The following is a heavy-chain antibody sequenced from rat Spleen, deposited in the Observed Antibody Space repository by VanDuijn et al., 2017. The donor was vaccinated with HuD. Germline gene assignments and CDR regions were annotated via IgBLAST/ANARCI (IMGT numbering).Heavy chain of an antibody. CDR1: GFTFSHYW. CDR2: VTNYGDTT. Sequence: EVQLVESGGGLVQPGRSLKLSCVASGFTFSHYWMTWVRQAPGKGLEWVASVTNYGDTTYYPDSVKGRLTISRDDAKSTLSLQMDSLRSEDTATYYCARRHYGYTDYFDYWGQGVMVTVSS. D-gene: IGHD1-9*01. J-gene: IGHJ2*01. V-gene: IGHV5-31*01. CDR3: ARRHYGYTDYFDY.